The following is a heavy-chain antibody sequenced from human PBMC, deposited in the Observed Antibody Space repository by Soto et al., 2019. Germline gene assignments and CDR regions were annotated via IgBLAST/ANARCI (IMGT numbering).Heavy chain of an antibody. CDR3: ARGTDTWFFAL. D-gene: IGHD3-10*01. Sequence: PSETLSLTCTVSDDSISSGGYYWSWIRQHPGKGLEWIGYIYGTGNMYYKSSLKSRLTFSVDTSKNHSSLKLTSVTAADTAVYYCARGTDTWFFALWGQGTLVTVSS. V-gene: IGHV4-31*03. CDR2: IYGTGNM. J-gene: IGHJ4*02. CDR1: DDSISSGGYY.